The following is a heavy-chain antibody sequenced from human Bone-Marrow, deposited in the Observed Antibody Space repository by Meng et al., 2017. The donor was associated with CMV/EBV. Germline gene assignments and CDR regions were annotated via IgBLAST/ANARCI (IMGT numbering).Heavy chain of an antibody. CDR1: GFTFSIYA. V-gene: IGHV3-64*02. J-gene: IGHJ4*02. D-gene: IGHD2-15*01. Sequence: GESLKISCAASGFTFSIYAMHWVRQAPGKGLEYVSAISSNGRSTYFADSVKGRFAISRDNSKNTLFLQMGSLRPEDMAVYYCARACSGGSCSDYWGRGTLVTVSS. CDR2: ISSNGRST. CDR3: ARACSGGSCSDY.